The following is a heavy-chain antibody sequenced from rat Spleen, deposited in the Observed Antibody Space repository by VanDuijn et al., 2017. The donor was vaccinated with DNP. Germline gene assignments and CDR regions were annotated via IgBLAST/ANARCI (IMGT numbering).Heavy chain of an antibody. D-gene: IGHD1-10*01. V-gene: IGHV2-1*01. Sequence: QVQLKESGPGLVQPSQTLSLICTVSGFSLTSNSVHWIRQPPGKGLEWMGGIWGDGTTDYNSPLKSRLSISRDTSKSQVFLKMNSLQTDDTAIYFCTYNDYYWGQGVMVTVSS. CDR2: IWGDGTT. CDR3: TYNDYY. J-gene: IGHJ2*01. CDR1: GFSLTSNS.